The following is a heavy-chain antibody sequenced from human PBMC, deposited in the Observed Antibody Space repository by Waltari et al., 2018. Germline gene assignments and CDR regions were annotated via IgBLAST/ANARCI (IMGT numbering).Heavy chain of an antibody. CDR2: IKEDGSEK. CDR3: ARDPHYSNFDY. CDR1: GFTFSPYW. V-gene: IGHV3-7*01. D-gene: IGHD4-4*01. Sequence: EVQLVESGGDLFQPGGSLRLPCAASGFTFSPYWMTWVRQAPGKGLEWLANIKEDGSEKNYVDSVKGRFTISRDNAKNSLYLQMNSLRAEDTAVYYCARDPHYSNFDYWGQGTLVTVSS. J-gene: IGHJ4*02.